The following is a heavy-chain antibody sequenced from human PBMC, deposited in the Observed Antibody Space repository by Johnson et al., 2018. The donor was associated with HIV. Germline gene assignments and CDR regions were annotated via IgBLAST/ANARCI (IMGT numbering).Heavy chain of an antibody. D-gene: IGHD6-6*01. J-gene: IGHJ3*01. CDR1: KFTFSSYA. V-gene: IGHV3-30*04. Sequence: VQLVESGGGVVQPGRSLRLSCAASKFTFSSYAMHWVRPAPGKGLEWVSFISYDGNNKYYRDSVKGRFTISRDNSKNTLYLQINSLRVEDTAVYYCARDQGVWAARPEDAFDVWGQGTMVTVSS. CDR3: ARDQGVWAARPEDAFDV. CDR2: ISYDGNNK.